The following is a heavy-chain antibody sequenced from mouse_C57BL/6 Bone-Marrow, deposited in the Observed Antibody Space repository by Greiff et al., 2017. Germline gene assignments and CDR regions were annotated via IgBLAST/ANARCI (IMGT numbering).Heavy chain of an antibody. D-gene: IGHD2-4*01. CDR2: IRNKANGYTT. CDR1: GFTFTDYY. V-gene: IGHV7-3*01. CDR3: ARCPGDYDVPYALDY. J-gene: IGHJ4*01. Sequence: EVQLVESGGGLVQPGGSLSLSCAASGFTFTDYYMSWVRQPPGKALEWLGFIRNKANGYTTEYSASVKGRFTISRDNSQSILYLQMNALRAEDSATYYCARCPGDYDVPYALDYWGQGTSGTVSA.